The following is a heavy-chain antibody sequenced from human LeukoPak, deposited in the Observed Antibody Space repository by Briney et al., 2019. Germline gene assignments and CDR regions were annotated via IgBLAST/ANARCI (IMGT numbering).Heavy chain of an antibody. V-gene: IGHV3-74*03. CDR3: ARGNYGFDY. CDR1: GFIFSDYE. CDR2: ILADGTTS. D-gene: IGHD1-7*01. Sequence: GGYLRLSCAASGFIFSDYEMYWVRQAPGKGLVWVSRILADGTTSMYADSVKGRFTISRDNAKNTLYLQMNSLRAEDTAAYYCARGNYGFDYWGQGTLVIVSS. J-gene: IGHJ4*02.